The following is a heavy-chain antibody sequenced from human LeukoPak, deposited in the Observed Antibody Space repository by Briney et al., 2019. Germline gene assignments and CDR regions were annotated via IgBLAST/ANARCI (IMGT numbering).Heavy chain of an antibody. D-gene: IGHD7-27*01. V-gene: IGHV4-4*09. Sequence: SETLSLTCSVSGDSISGYYWNWIRQPPGKGLVWIGFIHTSGTINYNPSLKSRVTLSVDTSKNQFSLRLTSVTAADTAVYYCARFVWGSNWFDPWGQGTLVTVSS. CDR3: ARFVWGSNWFDP. CDR1: GDSISGYY. CDR2: IHTSGTI. J-gene: IGHJ5*01.